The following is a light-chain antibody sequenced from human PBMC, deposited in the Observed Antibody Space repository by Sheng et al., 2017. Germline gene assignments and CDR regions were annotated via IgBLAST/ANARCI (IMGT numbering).Light chain of an antibody. CDR2: DAS. J-gene: IGKJ1*01. CDR3: VQGTHWPPLWT. Sequence: EIVLTQSPATLSLSPGERATLSCRASQSVSSYLAWYQQKPGQAPRLLIYDASNRATGIPARFSGSGSGTDFTLTISSLEPEDFAVYYCVQGTHWPPLWTFGQGTKVEIK. V-gene: IGKV3-11*01. CDR1: QSVSSY.